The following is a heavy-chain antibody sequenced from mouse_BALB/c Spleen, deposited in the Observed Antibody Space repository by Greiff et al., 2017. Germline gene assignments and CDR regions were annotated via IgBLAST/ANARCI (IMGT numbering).Heavy chain of an antibody. CDR1: GFNINDYY. CDR2: IAPENGDT. J-gene: IGHJ4*01. V-gene: IGHV14-4*02. CDR3: NAWDGEGAMDY. D-gene: IGHD2-13*01. Sequence: EVKLHQSGAELVRSGASVKLSCTASGFNINDYYMHWVKQRPEQGLEWIGWIAPENGDTEYAPKFQGKATMSADTSSNTAYLQLSSLTSEDTAVYYCNAWDGEGAMDYWGQGTSVTVSS.